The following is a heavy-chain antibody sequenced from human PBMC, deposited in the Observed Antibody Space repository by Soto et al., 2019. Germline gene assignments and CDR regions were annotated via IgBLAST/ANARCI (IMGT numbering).Heavy chain of an antibody. Sequence: GGSLRLSCAASGFTVSSNYMSWVRQAPGKGLEWVSVIYSGGSTYYADSVKGRFTISRDNSKNTLYLQMNSLRAEDTAVYYCARDFPIAAAGTFNYYYYYGMGVWGQGTTVTVSS. J-gene: IGHJ6*02. CDR1: GFTVSSNY. D-gene: IGHD6-13*01. CDR3: ARDFPIAAAGTFNYYYYYGMGV. CDR2: IYSGGST. V-gene: IGHV3-53*01.